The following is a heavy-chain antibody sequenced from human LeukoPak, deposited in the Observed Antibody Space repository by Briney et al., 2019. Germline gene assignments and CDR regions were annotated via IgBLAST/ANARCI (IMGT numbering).Heavy chain of an antibody. D-gene: IGHD5-18*01. J-gene: IGHJ4*02. CDR2: IYYSGST. CDR1: GGSISSYY. CDR3: ARVDTAMVSYFDD. Sequence: PSETLSLTCTVSGGSISSYYWSWIRQPPGKGLEWIGYIYYSGSTNYNPSLKSRVTISVDTSKNQFSLKLSSVTAADTAVYYCARVDTAMVSYFDDWGQGTLVTVSS. V-gene: IGHV4-59*01.